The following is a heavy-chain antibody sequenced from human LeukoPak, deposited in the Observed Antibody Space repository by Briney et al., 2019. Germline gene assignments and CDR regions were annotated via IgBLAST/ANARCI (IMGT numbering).Heavy chain of an antibody. CDR1: GFTFSSYA. CDR3: VRGIIADTYYFDY. D-gene: IGHD3-10*01. Sequence: GRSLRLSCAASGFTFSSYAMHWVRQAPGKGLEWVAVISYDGSNKYYADSVKGRFTISRDDSKNTLYLQMNSLRAEDTAVYYCVRGIIADTYYFDYWGQGTLVTVSS. J-gene: IGHJ4*02. V-gene: IGHV3-30-3*01. CDR2: ISYDGSNK.